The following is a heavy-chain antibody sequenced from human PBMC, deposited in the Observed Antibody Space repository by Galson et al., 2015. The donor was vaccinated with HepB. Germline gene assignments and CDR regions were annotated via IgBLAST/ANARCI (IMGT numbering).Heavy chain of an antibody. CDR2: TSYRSKWYS. Sequence: CAISGDSVSRDTVGWNWIRQSPSRGLEWLGRTSYRSKWYSDYAISVKSRIIINADSSTNQFFLQSNSVTPEDTAVYYCTRVAHLGRGMNVWGQGTTVTV. V-gene: IGHV6-1*01. CDR3: TRVAHLGRGMNV. D-gene: IGHD3-10*01. CDR1: GDSVSRDTVG. J-gene: IGHJ6*02.